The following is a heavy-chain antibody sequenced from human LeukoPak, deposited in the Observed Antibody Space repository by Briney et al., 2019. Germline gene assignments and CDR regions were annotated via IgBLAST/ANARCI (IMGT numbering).Heavy chain of an antibody. J-gene: IGHJ4*02. D-gene: IGHD4-17*01. Sequence: PGGSLRLSCAASGFTFSNYGMHWVRQAPGKGLEWVAFIRYDESNRYYADSVKGRFTISRDNSKNALYLQMNSLRAEDTAVYYCARQSGTMVTTRFDYWGQGTLVTVSS. CDR2: IRYDESNR. V-gene: IGHV3-30*02. CDR3: ARQSGTMVTTRFDY. CDR1: GFTFSNYG.